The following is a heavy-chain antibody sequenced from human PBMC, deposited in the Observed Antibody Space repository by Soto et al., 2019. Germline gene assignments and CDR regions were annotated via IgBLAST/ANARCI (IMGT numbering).Heavy chain of an antibody. CDR2: IKQDGSEK. CDR1: GFTFISYW. Sequence: PGGSLRLSCGASGFTFISYWMSWVRQAPGKGLEWVANIKQDGSEKYYVDSVKGRFTISRDNAKNSLYLQMNSLRAEDTAVYYCARDSDYYYGMDVWGQGTTVTVSS. J-gene: IGHJ6*02. CDR3: ARDSDYYYGMDV. V-gene: IGHV3-7*03.